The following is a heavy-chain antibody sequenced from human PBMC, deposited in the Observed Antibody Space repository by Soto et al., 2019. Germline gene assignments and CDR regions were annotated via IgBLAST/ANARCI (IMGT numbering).Heavy chain of an antibody. D-gene: IGHD3-10*01. Sequence: PSETLSLTCTVSGGSISSGDYYWSWIRQPPGKGLEWIGYIYYSGSTYYNPSLKSRVTISVDTSKNQFSLKLSSVTAADTAVYYCARGAFPYYYGSGSYQYHEWNWFDPWGQGTLVTVSS. CDR3: ARGAFPYYYGSGSYQYHEWNWFDP. CDR1: GGSISSGDYY. V-gene: IGHV4-30-4*01. CDR2: IYYSGST. J-gene: IGHJ5*02.